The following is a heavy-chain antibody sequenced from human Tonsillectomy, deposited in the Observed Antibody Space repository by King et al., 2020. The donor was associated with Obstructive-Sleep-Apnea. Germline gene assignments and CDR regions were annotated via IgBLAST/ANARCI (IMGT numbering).Heavy chain of an antibody. CDR3: ATVGADGSGHWYFDL. J-gene: IGHJ2*01. D-gene: IGHD3-10*01. V-gene: IGHV3-74*01. CDR1: GFTFSNYW. Sequence: EVQLVESGGGLVQPGGSLRLSCATSGFTFSNYWMYWVRQAPEKGLMWVSRVNSDGSSTTYADSVRGRFTISRDNGKNTVYLQMNSLRAEDTAVYYCATVGADGSGHWYFDLWGRGTLVTVSS. CDR2: VNSDGSST.